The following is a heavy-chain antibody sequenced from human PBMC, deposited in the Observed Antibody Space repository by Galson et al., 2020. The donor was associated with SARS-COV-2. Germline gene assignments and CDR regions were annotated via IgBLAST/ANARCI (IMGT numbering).Heavy chain of an antibody. J-gene: IGHJ4*02. CDR2: INHSGST. V-gene: IGHV4-34*01. CDR1: GGSFSGYY. CDR3: ARRAVLWFGELFFDY. Sequence: SETLSLTCAVYGGSFSGYYWSWIRQPPGKGLEWIGEINHSGSTNYNPSLESRVTISVDTSKNQFSLKLSSVTAADTAVYYCARRAVLWFGELFFDYWGQGTLVTVSS. D-gene: IGHD3-10*01.